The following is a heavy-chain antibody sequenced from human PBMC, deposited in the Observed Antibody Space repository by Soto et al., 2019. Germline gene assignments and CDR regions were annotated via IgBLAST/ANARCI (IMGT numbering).Heavy chain of an antibody. J-gene: IGHJ6*02. D-gene: IGHD5-12*01. Sequence: QVQLVESGGGVVQPGRSLRLSCAASGFTFRSYAMHWVRQAPGKGLEWVAVISYDGSNKYYADSVKGRFTISRDNSKNTLYLQMNSLRAEDTAVYYCARDWTYDYKYGMDVWGQGTTVTVSS. CDR3: ARDWTYDYKYGMDV. CDR2: ISYDGSNK. CDR1: GFTFRSYA. V-gene: IGHV3-30-3*01.